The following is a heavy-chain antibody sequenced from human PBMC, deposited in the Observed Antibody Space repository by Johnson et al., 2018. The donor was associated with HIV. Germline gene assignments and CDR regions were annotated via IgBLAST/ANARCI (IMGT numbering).Heavy chain of an antibody. J-gene: IGHJ3*02. CDR1: GFTFSDYA. Sequence: QEQLVESGGGLVQPGGSLRLSCAASGFTFSDYAMSWVRQAPGKGLEWVAVTSYDGSNKYYADSVKGRFTISRDNSKNTLYLQMNSLRAEDTAVYYCARDKRDYDFWGGDAFDIWGQGTMVTGSS. V-gene: IGHV3-30*03. CDR2: TSYDGSNK. D-gene: IGHD3-3*01. CDR3: ARDKRDYDFWGGDAFDI.